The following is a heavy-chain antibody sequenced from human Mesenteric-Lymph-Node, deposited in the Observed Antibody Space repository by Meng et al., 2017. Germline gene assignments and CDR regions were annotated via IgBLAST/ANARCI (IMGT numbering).Heavy chain of an antibody. V-gene: IGHV3-30*04. CDR3: ASDGRGVIVHDAFDI. J-gene: IGHJ3*02. CDR1: GFTFSSYE. D-gene: IGHD3-16*02. Sequence: GESLKISCAASGFTFSSYEMNWVRQAPGKGLEWVAVISYDGSNKYYADSVKGRFTISRDNSKNTLYLQMNSLRAEDTAVYYCASDGRGVIVHDAFDIWGQGTMVTVSS. CDR2: ISYDGSNK.